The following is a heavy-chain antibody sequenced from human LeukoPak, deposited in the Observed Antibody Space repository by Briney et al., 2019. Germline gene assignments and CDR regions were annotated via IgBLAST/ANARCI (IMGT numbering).Heavy chain of an antibody. V-gene: IGHV3-30*18. CDR2: ISYDGSNK. J-gene: IGHJ6*02. D-gene: IGHD6-13*01. Sequence: GGSLRLSCAASGFTFSSYGMHWVRQAPGKGLEWVAVISYDGSNKYYADSVKGRFTISRDNSKNTLYLQMNSLRAEDTAVYYCAKSRVAAADYYYYGMDVWGQGTTVTVSS. CDR1: GFTFSSYG. CDR3: AKSRVAAADYYYYGMDV.